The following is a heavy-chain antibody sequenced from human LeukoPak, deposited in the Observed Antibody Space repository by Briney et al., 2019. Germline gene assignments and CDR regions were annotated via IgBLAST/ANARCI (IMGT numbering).Heavy chain of an antibody. Sequence: GGSLRLSCPASRFTFSSYAMHWVRQAPGRGLEWVAVISYDGSNKYYADSVKDRFTLARDNSKYTLYLQMNSLRAEDTAVYYCARDRAYGDYRDAFDIWGQGTMVTVSS. V-gene: IGHV3-30*04. CDR3: ARDRAYGDYRDAFDI. J-gene: IGHJ3*02. CDR2: ISYDGSNK. D-gene: IGHD4-17*01. CDR1: RFTFSSYA.